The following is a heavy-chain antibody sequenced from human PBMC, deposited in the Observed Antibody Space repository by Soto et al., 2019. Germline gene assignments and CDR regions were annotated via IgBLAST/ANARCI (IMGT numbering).Heavy chain of an antibody. Sequence: EVQLLESGGGLIQPGGSLRLSCEASGFTFSNYGMTWVRLAPGKGLEWVSTISGSGGRTFYADPVKGRFTISRDHSKNTLYLQMNSLRAEDTAVYYCAKEMIASTLADFFDYWGQGTLVTVSS. CDR2: ISGSGGRT. CDR1: GFTFSNYG. D-gene: IGHD2-21*01. J-gene: IGHJ4*02. CDR3: AKEMIASTLADFFDY. V-gene: IGHV3-23*01.